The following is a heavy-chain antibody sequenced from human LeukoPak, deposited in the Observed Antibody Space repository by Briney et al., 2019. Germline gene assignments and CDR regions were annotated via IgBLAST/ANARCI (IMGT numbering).Heavy chain of an antibody. D-gene: IGHD3-3*01. V-gene: IGHV4-34*01. Sequence: SETLSLTCAVYGGPFSGYYWSWIRQPPGKGLEWIGEINHSGSTNHNPSLKSRVTISVDTSKNQFSLKLSSVTAADAAVYYCARGSYDFWSGYYTEWFDPWGQGTLVTVSS. CDR3: ARGSYDFWSGYYTEWFDP. J-gene: IGHJ5*02. CDR1: GGPFSGYY. CDR2: INHSGST.